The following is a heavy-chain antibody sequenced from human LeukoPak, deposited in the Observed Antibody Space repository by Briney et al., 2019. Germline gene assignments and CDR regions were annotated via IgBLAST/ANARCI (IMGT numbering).Heavy chain of an antibody. J-gene: IGHJ1*01. Sequence: PGGSLRLSCEASGFTFSRYWMHWVRQAPGKGLVWVSRIKSDGKTNYADSVKGRFTISRDNAKNTVSLQMDSLRAEDTGVYYCARAPSEVGGYYPEYLRHCGHGPLVT. V-gene: IGHV3-74*01. D-gene: IGHD3-22*01. CDR2: IKSDGKT. CDR3: ARAPSEVGGYYPEYLRH. CDR1: GFTFSRYW.